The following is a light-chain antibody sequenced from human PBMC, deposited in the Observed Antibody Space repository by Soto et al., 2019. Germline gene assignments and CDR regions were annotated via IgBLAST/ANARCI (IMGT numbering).Light chain of an antibody. CDR2: GVS. CDR1: QSVSSSY. CDR3: QQYDSSQWT. V-gene: IGKV3-20*01. J-gene: IGKJ1*01. Sequence: EIVLTQSPGTRSLSPGERATLSCRASQSVSSSYLAWYQQKPGQAPKFLIYGVSSRATGIPDRFSGSGSGTDFTLTISRLEPEDFAVYYCQQYDSSQWTFGQGTKVEIK.